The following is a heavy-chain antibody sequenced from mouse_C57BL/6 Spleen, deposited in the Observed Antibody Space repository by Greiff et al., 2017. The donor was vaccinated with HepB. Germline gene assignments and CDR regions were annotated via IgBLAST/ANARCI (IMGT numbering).Heavy chain of an antibody. J-gene: IGHJ2*01. Sequence: VQLQQSDAELVKPGASVKISCKVSGYTFTGHTIHWMKQRPDQGLEWIGYIYPKDGSTKYNEKFKGKATLTADKSSSTAYMQLNSLTSEDSAVYVCAREGVISTRNYFGCWGQGTTVTVSS. CDR3: AREGVISTRNYFGC. CDR1: GYTFTGHT. D-gene: IGHD1-1*01. V-gene: IGHV1-78*01. CDR2: IYPKDGST.